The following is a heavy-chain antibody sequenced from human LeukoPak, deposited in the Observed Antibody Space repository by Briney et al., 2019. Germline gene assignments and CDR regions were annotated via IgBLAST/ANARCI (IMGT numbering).Heavy chain of an antibody. D-gene: IGHD2-15*01. V-gene: IGHV4-4*07. CDR3: ARAYCSGGSCYAYYFDY. Sequence: SETLSLTCTVSGGSISSYYWSWIRQPAGKGLEWIGRTYTSGSTNYNPSLKSRVTMSVDTSKNQFSLKLSSVTAADTAVYYCARAYCSGGSCYAYYFDYWGQGTLVTVSS. J-gene: IGHJ4*02. CDR1: GGSISSYY. CDR2: TYTSGST.